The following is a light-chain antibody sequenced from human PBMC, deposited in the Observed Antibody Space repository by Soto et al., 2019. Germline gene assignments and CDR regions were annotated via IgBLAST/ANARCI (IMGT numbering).Light chain of an antibody. CDR3: SSHTSSSTLV. CDR2: DVS. V-gene: IGLV2-14*01. J-gene: IGLJ2*01. CDR1: SSDIGGSNF. Sequence: QSALTQPASVSGSPGQSITISCTGTSSDIGGSNFVSWYQQHPGKVPKLMIYDVSNRPSGVSNRFSGSKSGNTASLTISGLQADDEADYYCSSHTSSSTLVFGGGTKLTVL.